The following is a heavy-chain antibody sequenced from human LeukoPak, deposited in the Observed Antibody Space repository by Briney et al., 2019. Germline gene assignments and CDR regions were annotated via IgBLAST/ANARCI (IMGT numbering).Heavy chain of an antibody. Sequence: GGSLRLSCAASGFTFSSYDMHWVRQATGKGLEWASAIGTAGDTYYPGSVKGRFTISRENAKNSLYLQMNSLRAGDTAVYYCARAHNWNYYYMDVWGKGTTVTVSS. J-gene: IGHJ6*03. CDR1: GFTFSSYD. CDR2: IGTAGDT. D-gene: IGHD1-1*01. CDR3: ARAHNWNYYYMDV. V-gene: IGHV3-13*01.